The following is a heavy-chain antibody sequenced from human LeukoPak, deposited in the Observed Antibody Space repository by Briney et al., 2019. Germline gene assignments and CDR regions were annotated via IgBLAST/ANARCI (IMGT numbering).Heavy chain of an antibody. V-gene: IGHV4-34*01. CDR2: INHSGST. CDR1: GGSFSGYY. J-gene: IGHJ4*02. D-gene: IGHD2-15*01. CDR3: ARGGPLTYDIVVVVASTHMFDY. Sequence: PSETLSLTCAVYGGSFSGYYWSWIRQPPGKGLEWIGEINHSGSTNYNPSLKSRVTISVETSKNQFSLKLSSVTAAATAVYYCARGGPLTYDIVVVVASTHMFDYWGQGTLVTVSS.